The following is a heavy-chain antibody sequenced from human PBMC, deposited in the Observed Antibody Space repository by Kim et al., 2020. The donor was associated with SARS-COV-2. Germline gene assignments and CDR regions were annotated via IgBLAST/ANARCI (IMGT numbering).Heavy chain of an antibody. CDR2: IYYSGTT. Sequence: SETLSLTCTVSGGSISYYYWSWIRQPPGKGLEWIGYIYYSGTTYYNPSLKSRVTISVDTSKNQFSLKLSSVTAADTAVYYCARGTTSPGKAFDIWGQGTMVTVPS. D-gene: IGHD4-17*01. CDR3: ARGTTSPGKAFDI. V-gene: IGHV4-59*13. CDR1: GGSISYYY. J-gene: IGHJ3*02.